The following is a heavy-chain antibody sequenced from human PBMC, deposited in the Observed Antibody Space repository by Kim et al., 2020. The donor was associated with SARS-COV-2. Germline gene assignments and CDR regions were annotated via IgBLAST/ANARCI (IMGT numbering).Heavy chain of an antibody. CDR2: ISWNSGSI. V-gene: IGHV3-9*01. J-gene: IGHJ4*02. CDR1: GFTFDDYA. CDR3: AKDTTYSYTHSSSLDY. D-gene: IGHD6-13*01. Sequence: GGSLRLSCAASGFTFDDYAMHWVRQAPGKGLEWVSGISWNSGSIGYADSVKGRFTISRDNAKNSLYLQMNSLRAEDTALYYCAKDTTYSYTHSSSLDYWGQGTLVTVSS.